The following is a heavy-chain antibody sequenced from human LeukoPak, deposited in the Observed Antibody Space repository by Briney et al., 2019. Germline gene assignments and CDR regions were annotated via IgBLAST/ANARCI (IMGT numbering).Heavy chain of an antibody. Sequence: PCDTVALTCTVSGRPNSSCYWRWIPDPPGKALVEIVDNYYSRSTHYNPSLKSRVTISVATSKNQFSLKLSSVTAADTAVYYCTRGSIAYYYMDVWGKGTMVTISS. CDR1: GRPNSSCY. CDR2: NYYSRST. V-gene: IGHV4-59*07. D-gene: IGHD3-22*01. J-gene: IGHJ6*03. CDR3: TRGSIAYYYMDV.